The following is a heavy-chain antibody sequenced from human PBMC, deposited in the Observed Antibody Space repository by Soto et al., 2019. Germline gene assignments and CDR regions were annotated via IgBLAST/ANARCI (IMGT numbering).Heavy chain of an antibody. CDR3: ATGGVIVNMGY. Sequence: QLQLQESRPGLVKPSETLSLTCTVSGGSISSSNYYWVWIRQPPGKGLEWIGSIYYSGSTYYNPSLKSRVTISVETSKDQFSLKLSSVTATDTAVYYCATGGVIVNMGYWGQGTLVTVSS. CDR1: GGSISSSNYY. CDR2: IYYSGST. J-gene: IGHJ4*02. D-gene: IGHD3-16*02. V-gene: IGHV4-39*01.